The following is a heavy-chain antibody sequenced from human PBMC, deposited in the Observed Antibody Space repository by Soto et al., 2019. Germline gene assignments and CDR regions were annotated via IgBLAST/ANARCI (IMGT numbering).Heavy chain of an antibody. D-gene: IGHD6-25*01. Sequence: PSETLSLTCVVSDDSIEASLHYWAWIRQPPGKGLEWIGSTHNRGSTYYNPSLQSRVTISVDTSKNTFSLKLDSLTAADTALYYCSRHAPPGVAAPLLYWGQGTPVTVSS. J-gene: IGHJ4*02. V-gene: IGHV4-39*01. CDR3: SRHAPPGVAAPLLY. CDR2: THNRGST. CDR1: DDSIEASLHY.